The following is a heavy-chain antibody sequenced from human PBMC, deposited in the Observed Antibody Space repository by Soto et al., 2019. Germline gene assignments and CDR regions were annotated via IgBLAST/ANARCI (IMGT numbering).Heavy chain of an antibody. J-gene: IGHJ4*02. D-gene: IGHD5-18*01. CDR2: IIPIFGTA. CDR3: VLDTATRKHFDY. Sequence: SVKVSCKASGGTFSSYAISWVRQAPGQGLEWMGGIIPIFGTANYAQKFQGRVTITADESTSTAYMELSSLRSEDTAVYYCVLDTATRKHFDYWGQGTLVTISS. V-gene: IGHV1-69*13. CDR1: GGTFSSYA.